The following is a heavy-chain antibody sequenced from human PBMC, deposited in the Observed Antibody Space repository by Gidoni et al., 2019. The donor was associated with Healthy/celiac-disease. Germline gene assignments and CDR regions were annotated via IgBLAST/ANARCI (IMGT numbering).Heavy chain of an antibody. CDR1: GYTFTSYG. Sequence: QVQLVQSGAEVKKPGASVKVSCKASGYTFTSYGISWVRQAPGQGLEWMGWISAYNGNTNYAQKLPGRVTMTTDTSTSTAYMELRSLRSDDTAVYYCASSTGGYSSSEYFQHWGQGTLVTVSS. V-gene: IGHV1-18*01. D-gene: IGHD6-6*01. CDR2: ISAYNGNT. J-gene: IGHJ1*01. CDR3: ASSTGGYSSSEYFQH.